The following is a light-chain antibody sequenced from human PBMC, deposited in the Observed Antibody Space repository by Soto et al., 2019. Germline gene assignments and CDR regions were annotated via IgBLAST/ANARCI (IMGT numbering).Light chain of an antibody. Sequence: QSALTHPASVSGSPGQSITISCTGTSNDVGGYNYVSWYQHHPGKAPKLIICDVTDRPSGISYRFSASKSGNTASLTISGLQAEDEADYYCSSYTSSNAEVFGTGTKLTVL. CDR1: SNDVGGYNY. CDR2: DVT. J-gene: IGLJ1*01. V-gene: IGLV2-14*03. CDR3: SSYTSSNAEV.